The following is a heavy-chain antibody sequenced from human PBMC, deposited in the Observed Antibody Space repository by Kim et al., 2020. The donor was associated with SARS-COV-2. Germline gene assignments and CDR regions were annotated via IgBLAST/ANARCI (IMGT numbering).Heavy chain of an antibody. CDR2: K. V-gene: IGHV3-33*01. J-gene: IGHJ3*02. Sequence: KYDADSVKGRFTISRDNSKNTLYLQMNSLRAEDTAVYYCARDNLTGAFDIWGQGTMVTVSS. CDR3: ARDNLTGAFDI.